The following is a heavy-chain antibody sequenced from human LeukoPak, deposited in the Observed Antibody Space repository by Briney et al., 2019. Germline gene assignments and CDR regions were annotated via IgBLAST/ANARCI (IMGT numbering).Heavy chain of an antibody. CDR1: GFTFSMYW. Sequence: GGSLRLSCAASGFTFSMYWMSWVRQAPGKGLEWVANIKHDGSEKFYVDSVKGRFIISRDNAKSSLFLQLNSLRDEDTAVYYCARITGIEAAGDYWGQGTLVTVSS. CDR3: ARITGIEAAGDY. V-gene: IGHV3-7*04. J-gene: IGHJ4*02. CDR2: IKHDGSEK. D-gene: IGHD6-25*01.